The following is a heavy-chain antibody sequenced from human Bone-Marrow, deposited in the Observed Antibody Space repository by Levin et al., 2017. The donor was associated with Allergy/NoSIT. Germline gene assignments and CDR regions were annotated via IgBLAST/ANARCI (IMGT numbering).Heavy chain of an antibody. Sequence: PGESLKISCAASGFTFTSYAMHWVRQAPGKGLEWVSSITSSSANIYYADSVQGRFTISRDNAKKSVYLQMDSLRAEDTAVYYCASLYRGDYWGQGTLVTVSS. CDR1: GFTFTSYA. CDR3: ASLYRGDY. J-gene: IGHJ4*02. CDR2: ITSSSANI. V-gene: IGHV3-21*01. D-gene: IGHD1-26*01.